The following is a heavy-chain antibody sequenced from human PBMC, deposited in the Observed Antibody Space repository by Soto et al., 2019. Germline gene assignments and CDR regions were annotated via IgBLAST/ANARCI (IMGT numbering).Heavy chain of an antibody. J-gene: IGHJ6*02. CDR3: AKELPLHGYYYWIAV. D-gene: IGHD2-15*01. CDR1: GCTISSYA. Sequence: GGSLRLSCAASGCTISSYAMSWIRQAPGKGLEWVSGISGCGCTTYYADSVKGRFTISRDNSKNTLYLQMNSLRADDTAVYYCAKELPLHGYYYWIAVWGQGTTVTVSS. CDR2: ISGCGCTT. V-gene: IGHV3-23*01.